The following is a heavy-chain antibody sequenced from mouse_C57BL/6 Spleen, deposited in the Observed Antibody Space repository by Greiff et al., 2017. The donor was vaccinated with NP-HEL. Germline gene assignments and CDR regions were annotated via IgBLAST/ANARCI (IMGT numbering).Heavy chain of an antibody. V-gene: IGHV1-15*01. Sequence: VQLQQSGAELVRPGASVTLSCKASGYTFTDYEMHWVKQTPVHGLEWIGAIDPETGGTAYNQKFKGKAILTADKSSSTAYMELRSLTSEDSAVYYCTRRYDYDEEFAYWGQGTLVTVSA. J-gene: IGHJ3*01. CDR3: TRRYDYDEEFAY. D-gene: IGHD2-4*01. CDR1: GYTFTDYE. CDR2: IDPETGGT.